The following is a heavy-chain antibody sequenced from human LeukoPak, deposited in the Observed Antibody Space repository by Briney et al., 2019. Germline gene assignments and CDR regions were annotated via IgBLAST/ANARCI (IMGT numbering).Heavy chain of an antibody. V-gene: IGHV4-39*01. CDR1: GFTFGDYA. J-gene: IGHJ4*02. Sequence: NPGGSLRLSCTASGFTFGDYAMSWFRQPPGKGLEWIGSIYYSGSTYYNPSLKSRVTISVDTSKNQFSLKLSSVTAADTAVYYCARQGYSYDLDYWGQGTLVTVSS. D-gene: IGHD5-18*01. CDR2: IYYSGST. CDR3: ARQGYSYDLDY.